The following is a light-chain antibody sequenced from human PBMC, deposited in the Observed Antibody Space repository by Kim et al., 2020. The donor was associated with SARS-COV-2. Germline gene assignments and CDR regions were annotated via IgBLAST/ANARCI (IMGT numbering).Light chain of an antibody. CDR3: QQSYSTLRT. Sequence: ASVGDRVTITCRASQSINTYLNWYQQKPGKAPKLLIYGASTLQSEVPSRFSGSGSGTEFTLTITSLQPEDFATYYCQQSYSTLRTFGQGTKVDIK. CDR2: GAS. CDR1: QSINTY. J-gene: IGKJ1*01. V-gene: IGKV1-39*01.